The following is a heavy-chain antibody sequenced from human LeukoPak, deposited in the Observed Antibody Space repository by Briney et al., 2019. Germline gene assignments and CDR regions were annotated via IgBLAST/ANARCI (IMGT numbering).Heavy chain of an antibody. V-gene: IGHV1-2*02. CDR3: ARVLNYYDSSGYPDY. J-gene: IGHJ4*02. CDR2: INPNSGGT. D-gene: IGHD3-22*01. Sequence: ASVKVSRKASGYTFTGYYMHWVRQAPGQGLEWMGWINPNSGGTNYAQKFQGRVTMTRDTSISTAYMELSRLRSDDTAVYYCARVLNYYDSSGYPDYWGQGTLVTVSS. CDR1: GYTFTGYY.